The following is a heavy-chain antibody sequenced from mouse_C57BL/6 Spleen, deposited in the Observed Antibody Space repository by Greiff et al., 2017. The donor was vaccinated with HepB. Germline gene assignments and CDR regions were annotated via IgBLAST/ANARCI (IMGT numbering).Heavy chain of an antibody. CDR1: GYAFSSYW. D-gene: IGHD2-10*02. Sequence: VQLVESGAELVKPGASVKISCKASGYAFSSYWMNWVKQRPGKGLEWIGQIYPGDGDTNYNGKFKGKATLTADKSSSTAYMQLSSLTSEDSAVYFCARRYGNYVFDYWGQGTTLTVSS. CDR3: ARRYGNYVFDY. J-gene: IGHJ2*01. V-gene: IGHV1-80*01. CDR2: IYPGDGDT.